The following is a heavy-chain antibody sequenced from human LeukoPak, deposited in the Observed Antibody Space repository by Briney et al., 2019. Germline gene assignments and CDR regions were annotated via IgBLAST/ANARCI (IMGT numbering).Heavy chain of an antibody. V-gene: IGHV5-51*01. J-gene: IGHJ4*02. CDR2: VYPGDSET. Sequence: GESLKISCKGSGYSFTSYWIGWVRQMPGRGLEWMGIVYPGDSETRYSTSFQGQVTISADKSINTAYLHWSGLRASDTAIYYCATTSRHFDYWGQGTLLTVSS. D-gene: IGHD6-6*01. CDR1: GYSFTSYW. CDR3: ATTSRHFDY.